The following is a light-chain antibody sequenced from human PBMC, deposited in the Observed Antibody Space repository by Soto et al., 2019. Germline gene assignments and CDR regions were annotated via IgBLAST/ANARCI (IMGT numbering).Light chain of an antibody. CDR1: SSDVGGYNY. V-gene: IGLV2-14*01. J-gene: IGLJ2*01. Sequence: QSVLTQPASVSGSPGQSITISCTGTSSDVGGYNYVSWYQKHPGKAPKLMIYAVTNRPSGVSNRFSGSKSGNTASLTISGLQAEDEADYYCSSYTSSRTHVVFGGGTKLTVL. CDR2: AVT. CDR3: SSYTSSRTHVV.